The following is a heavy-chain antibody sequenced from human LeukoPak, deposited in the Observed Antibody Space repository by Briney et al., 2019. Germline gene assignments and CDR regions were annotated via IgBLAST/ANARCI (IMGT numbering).Heavy chain of an antibody. CDR2: IIPIFGTA. V-gene: IGHV1-69*06. CDR1: GGTFSSYA. D-gene: IGHD4-17*01. Sequence: SVKVSCKASGGTFSSYAISWVRQAPGQGLEWMGGIIPIFGTANYAQKFQGRVTITADKSTSTAYMELSSLRSEDTAVYYCAGGAVTNYYYYMDVWGKGTTVTVSS. J-gene: IGHJ6*03. CDR3: AGGAVTNYYYYMDV.